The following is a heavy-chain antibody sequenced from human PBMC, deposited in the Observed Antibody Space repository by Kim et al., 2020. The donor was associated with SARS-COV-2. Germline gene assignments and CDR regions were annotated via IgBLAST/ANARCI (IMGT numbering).Heavy chain of an antibody. CDR3: AREYSSSGSP. D-gene: IGHD6-13*01. CDR1: GFIFSTYD. V-gene: IGHV3-23*01. CDR2: IGRSGDIT. J-gene: IGHJ5*02. Sequence: GGSLRLSCVGSGFIFSTYDMSWVRQTPRKGLEWVAGIGRSGDITYYADSVKGRFTISRDNSRSTLYLQMNSLRVGDTALYFCAREYSSSGSPWGQGALVTVSS.